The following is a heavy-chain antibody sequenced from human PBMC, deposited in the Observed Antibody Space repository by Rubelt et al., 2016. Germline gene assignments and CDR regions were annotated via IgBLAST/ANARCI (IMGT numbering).Heavy chain of an antibody. V-gene: IGHV3-7*04. CDR3: ARWAYISDYYWIDY. CDR1: GFTFSTHW. CDR2: INQVGNKL. D-gene: IGHD6-19*01. J-gene: IGHJ4*02. Sequence: EVQLVESGGGLVKPGGSLRLSCAASGFTFSTHWMTWVRQAPEKGLEWVANINQVGNKLYFVDSVKGRFTISRDNAKNALYLQMDSLRAEDSAMYYCARWAYISDYYWIDYWGQGTLVTVSS.